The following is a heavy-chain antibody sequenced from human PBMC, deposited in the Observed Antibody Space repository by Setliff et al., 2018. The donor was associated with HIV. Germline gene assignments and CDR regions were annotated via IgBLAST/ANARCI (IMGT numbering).Heavy chain of an antibody. CDR1: GFTFRSFD. Sequence: GGSLRLSCAASGFTFRSFDMHWVRQAPGKGLEWVSCIGTLSDTYYADSVKGRFTISRDNSKNTLYLQMNSLRAEDTAVYYCARYPGSGYYYAPFDYWGQGTLVTVSS. CDR3: ARYPGSGYYYAPFDY. CDR2: IGTLSDT. V-gene: IGHV3-23*01. D-gene: IGHD3-22*01. J-gene: IGHJ4*02.